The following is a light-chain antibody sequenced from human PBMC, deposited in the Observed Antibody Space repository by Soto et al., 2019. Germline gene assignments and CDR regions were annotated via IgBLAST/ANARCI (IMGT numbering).Light chain of an antibody. Sequence: QSVLTQPPSVSGAPGQRVTISCTGSSSNIGAGYDVHWYQQLPGTAPKLLIYSNNNRPSGVPVRFSGSKSGTSASLAITGLQAEDEADHYCQSFDSSLSGWVFGGGTKLTVL. CDR2: SNN. J-gene: IGLJ3*02. V-gene: IGLV1-40*01. CDR3: QSFDSSLSGWV. CDR1: SSNIGAGYD.